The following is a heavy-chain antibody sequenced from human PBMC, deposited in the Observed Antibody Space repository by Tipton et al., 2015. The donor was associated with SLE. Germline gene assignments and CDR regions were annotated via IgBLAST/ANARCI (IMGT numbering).Heavy chain of an antibody. D-gene: IGHD3-3*01. Sequence: GSLRLSCAASGFTFSSYEMNWVRQAPGKGLEWVSYISSSGTTIYYAESVKGRFTISRDNAKNALYLQMNSLRAEDTAVYYCARHRSLFGYDYWGQGTLVTVSS. CDR3: ARHRSLFGYDY. J-gene: IGHJ4*02. V-gene: IGHV3-48*03. CDR1: GFTFSSYE. CDR2: ISSSGTTI.